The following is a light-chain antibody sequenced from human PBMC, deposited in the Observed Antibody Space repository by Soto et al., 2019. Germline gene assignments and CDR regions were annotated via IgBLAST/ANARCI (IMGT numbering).Light chain of an antibody. CDR1: QTITNY. J-gene: IGKJ1*01. Sequence: DIQMTQSPSSLSASVGDRVTITCRASQTITNYLNWYQQKPGKAPKLLIYAASTLLSGVPSRFTGGGSGTDFTLTIDSLQPEDFATYFCQQSYSSPWTFGQGTTVDIK. V-gene: IGKV1-39*01. CDR2: AAS. CDR3: QQSYSSPWT.